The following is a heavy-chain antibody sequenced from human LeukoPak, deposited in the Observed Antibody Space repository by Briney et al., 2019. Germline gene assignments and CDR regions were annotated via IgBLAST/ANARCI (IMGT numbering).Heavy chain of an antibody. Sequence: GESLKISCKGSGYSFTNYWIGWVRQMPGKGLEWMGIIYPGDSDTRYIPSFQGQVTISADKSINTAYLQWSSLKASDTAVYYCAKDRPPYGSGSYPLWGQGTLVTVSS. CDR1: GYSFTNYW. V-gene: IGHV5-51*01. D-gene: IGHD3-10*01. CDR2: IYPGDSDT. CDR3: AKDRPPYGSGSYPL. J-gene: IGHJ4*02.